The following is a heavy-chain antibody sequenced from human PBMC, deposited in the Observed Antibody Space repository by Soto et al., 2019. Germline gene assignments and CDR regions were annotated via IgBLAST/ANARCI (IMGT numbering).Heavy chain of an antibody. J-gene: IGHJ4*02. D-gene: IGHD3-22*01. CDR3: AKDPTSYDSSAQFDS. CDR2: ISGGGGST. Sequence: EVKLLESGGRLVQPGGSLRLSCAASGFNFNIFAMNWVRQAPGKGLEWVSGISGGGGSTYYADSVKGRFTISRDNSKNTLYLQMNRLRAEDTAVYYCAKDPTSYDSSAQFDSWGQRTLVTVSS. V-gene: IGHV3-23*01. CDR1: GFNFNIFA.